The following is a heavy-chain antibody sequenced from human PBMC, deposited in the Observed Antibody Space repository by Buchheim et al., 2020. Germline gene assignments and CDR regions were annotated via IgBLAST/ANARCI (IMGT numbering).Heavy chain of an antibody. V-gene: IGHV3-23*01. CDR1: GFTLSRYA. J-gene: IGHJ4*02. D-gene: IGHD6-19*01. CDR2: INNGGNP. Sequence: EVQLLESGGNLVQPGGSLRLSCAVSGFTLSRYAMNWVRQAPGKGLEWVASINNGGNPYYAGFAFGRFTVSRDTSENTFYPQMNSLRTGDTARYYCAKDHPSSGWPAFEYWGQGT. CDR3: AKDHPSSGWPAFEY.